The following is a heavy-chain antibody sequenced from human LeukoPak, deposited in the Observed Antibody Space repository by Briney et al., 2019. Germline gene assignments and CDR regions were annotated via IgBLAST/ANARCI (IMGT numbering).Heavy chain of an antibody. V-gene: IGHV3-7*04. Sequence: GGSLRLSCAASGFTFSSYWMNWVRQAPWKGLEWVANIKQDGSEKDYVDSVKGRFTISRDNAKNSLYLQMNSLRAEDTAVYYCARVSSLAVAGFFDYWGQGILVTVSS. CDR3: ARVSSLAVAGFFDY. J-gene: IGHJ4*02. D-gene: IGHD6-19*01. CDR2: IKQDGSEK. CDR1: GFTFSSYW.